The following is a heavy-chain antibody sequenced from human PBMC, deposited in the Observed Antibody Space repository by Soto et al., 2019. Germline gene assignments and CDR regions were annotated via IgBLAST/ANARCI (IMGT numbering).Heavy chain of an antibody. Sequence: GGSLRLSCAASGFTFTRYSMNWVRQAPGKGLEWVSSISSTTNYIYYGDSMKGRFTISRDNAKNSLYLEMDSLRAEDTAVYYCARESEDLTSNFDYRGQGTLVTVSS. V-gene: IGHV3-21*06. CDR2: ISSTTNYI. J-gene: IGHJ4*02. CDR1: GFTFTRYS. CDR3: ARESEDLTSNFDY.